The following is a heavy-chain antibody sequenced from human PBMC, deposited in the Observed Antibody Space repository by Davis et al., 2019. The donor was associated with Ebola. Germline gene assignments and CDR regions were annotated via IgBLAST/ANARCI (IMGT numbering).Heavy chain of an antibody. V-gene: IGHV3-21*04. D-gene: IGHD5-24*01. CDR3: ARTGEMATIGYFDY. CDR1: GFTFSSYS. J-gene: IGHJ4*02. CDR2: ISSSSSYI. Sequence: GGSLRLSCAASGFTFSSYSMNWVRQAPGKGLEWVSSISSSSSYIYYADSVKGRFTISRDNAKNSLYLQMNSLRAEDTALYHCARTGEMATIGYFDYWGQGTLVTVSS.